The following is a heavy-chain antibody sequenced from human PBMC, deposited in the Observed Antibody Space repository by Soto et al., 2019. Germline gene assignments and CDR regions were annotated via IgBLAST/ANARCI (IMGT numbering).Heavy chain of an antibody. D-gene: IGHD5-18*01. CDR1: GYTFTNYG. V-gene: IGHV1-18*01. CDR3: APHTWDTGMPSGY. CDR2: IGGYKGNT. J-gene: IGHJ4*02. Sequence: QVQLVQSGAEVREPGASVKVSCKASGYTFTNYGVSWVRQAPGQGLEWMGWIGGYKGNTNYAQKLQGRVHLTTDTSTSTAYTELRSLRSDDTAVYYCAPHTWDTGMPSGYWGQGTLVTVSS.